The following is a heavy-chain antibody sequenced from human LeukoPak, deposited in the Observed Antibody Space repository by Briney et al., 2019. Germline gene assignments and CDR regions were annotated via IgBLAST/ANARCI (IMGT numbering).Heavy chain of an antibody. D-gene: IGHD6-13*01. J-gene: IGHJ4*02. Sequence: ASVKVSCKASGYTFTGYYMHWVRQAPGQGLEWMGWIHPNSGGTDYAQKFQGRVTMTRDTSITTAYMDLSRLGSDDTAVYYCAREPLYSSNYYLDYWGQGTLVTVSS. CDR1: GYTFTGYY. CDR3: AREPLYSSNYYLDY. V-gene: IGHV1-2*02. CDR2: IHPNSGGT.